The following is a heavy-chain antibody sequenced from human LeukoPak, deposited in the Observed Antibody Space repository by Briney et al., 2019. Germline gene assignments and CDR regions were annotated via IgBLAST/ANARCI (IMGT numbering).Heavy chain of an antibody. J-gene: IGHJ4*02. CDR1: GFTFSNVW. CDR2: IKENIEGGTT. Sequence: GGSLRLTCAASGFTFSNVWMNWVRQAPGKGLEWISRIKENIEGGTTEYAARGKGTLTIARDDSKNTLYLQINNLTTEHTDVYYCTTRIITTSDFWGQGTLVTVSS. CDR3: TTRIITTSDF. V-gene: IGHV3-15*01. D-gene: IGHD3-3*01.